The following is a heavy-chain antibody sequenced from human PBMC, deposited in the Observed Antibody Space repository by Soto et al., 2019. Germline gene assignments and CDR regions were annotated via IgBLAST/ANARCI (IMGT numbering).Heavy chain of an antibody. CDR1: GGSFSGYY. CDR2: INHSGST. CDR3: ARGLSRGYSYGYDY. Sequence: SETLSLTCAVYGGSFSGYYWSWIRQPPGKGLEWIGEINHSGSTNYNPSLKSRVTISVDTSKNQFSLKLSSVTAADTAVYYCARGLSRGYSYGYDYWGQGTLVTVSS. D-gene: IGHD5-18*01. J-gene: IGHJ4*02. V-gene: IGHV4-34*01.